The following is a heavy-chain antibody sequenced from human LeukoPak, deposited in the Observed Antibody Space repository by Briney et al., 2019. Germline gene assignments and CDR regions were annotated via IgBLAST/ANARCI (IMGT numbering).Heavy chain of an antibody. CDR1: GFTFSDYY. CDR2: ISSSGSTI. D-gene: IGHD3-10*01. CDR3: ARDYGSGSYTRYAFGI. V-gene: IGHV3-11*04. Sequence: GGSLRLSCAASGFTFSDYYMSWIRQAPGKGLEWVSYISSSGSTIYYADSVKGRFTISRDNAKNSLYLQMNSLRAEDTAVYYCARDYGSGSYTRYAFGIWGQGTMVTVSS. J-gene: IGHJ3*02.